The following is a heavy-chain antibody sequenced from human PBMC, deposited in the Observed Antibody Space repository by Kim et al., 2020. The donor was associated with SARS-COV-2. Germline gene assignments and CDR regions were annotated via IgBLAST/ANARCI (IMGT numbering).Heavy chain of an antibody. Sequence: DSVKGRFTISRDNAKNTLYLQMNSLRAEDTAVYYCARDEPVAALGYFDLWGRGTLVTVSS. J-gene: IGHJ2*01. CDR3: ARDEPVAALGYFDL. V-gene: IGHV3-74*01. D-gene: IGHD6-19*01.